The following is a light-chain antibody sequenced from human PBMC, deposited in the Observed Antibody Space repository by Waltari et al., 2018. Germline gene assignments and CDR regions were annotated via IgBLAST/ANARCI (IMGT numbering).Light chain of an antibody. CDR2: WAS. J-gene: IGKJ2*01. Sequence: DIVMTQSPDSLAVSLGERATIHCKSSQSILYSSNSKNYLAWYQHKPGQPPKLLIYWASTRESGVPDRFSGSGSGTDFTLTISSLQAEDVAIYYCQQYYSIPYTFGQGTKLEIK. CDR1: QSILYSSNSKNY. CDR3: QQYYSIPYT. V-gene: IGKV4-1*01.